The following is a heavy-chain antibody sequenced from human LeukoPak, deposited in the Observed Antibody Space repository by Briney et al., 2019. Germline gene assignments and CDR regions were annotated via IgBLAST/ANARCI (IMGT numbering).Heavy chain of an antibody. J-gene: IGHJ4*02. V-gene: IGHV3-23*01. D-gene: IGHD3-22*01. CDR3: AKDRTMIVADFDY. CDR2: ISGSGGST. CDR1: GITLSNYG. Sequence: GGSLRLSCAVSGITLSNYGMNWVRQAPGKGLEWVSAISGSGGSTYYADSVKGRFTISRDNSKNTLYLQMNSLRAEDTAVYYCAKDRTMIVADFDYWGQGTLVTVSS.